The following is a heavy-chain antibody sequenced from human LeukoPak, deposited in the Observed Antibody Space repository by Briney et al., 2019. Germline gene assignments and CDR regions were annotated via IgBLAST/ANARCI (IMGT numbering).Heavy chain of an antibody. CDR3: ARDQGVTDPPPYGLDV. D-gene: IGHD3-10*01. CDR2: IIPILDIA. Sequence: GASVKVSCKASGGTFSSYAISWVRQAPGQGLECMGRIIPILDIATYAQKFQGRVTITADKSTSTAYMELSGLSSEDTAVYYCARDQGVTDPPPYGLDVWGQGTTVTVSS. J-gene: IGHJ6*02. CDR1: GGTFSSYA. V-gene: IGHV1-69*04.